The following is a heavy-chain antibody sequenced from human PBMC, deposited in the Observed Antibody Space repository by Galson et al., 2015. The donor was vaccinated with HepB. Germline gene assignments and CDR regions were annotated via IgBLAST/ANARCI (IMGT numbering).Heavy chain of an antibody. CDR2: INPNSGGT. CDR3: ARGRWVAGWGPGEDY. J-gene: IGHJ4*02. Sequence: SVKVSCKASGYTFTGYYMHWVRQAPGQGLEWMGWINPNSGGTNYAQKFQGRVTMTRDTSISTAYMELSRLRSDDTAVYYCARGRWVAGWGPGEDYWGQGTLVTVSS. V-gene: IGHV1-2*02. CDR1: GYTFTGYY. D-gene: IGHD3-16*01.